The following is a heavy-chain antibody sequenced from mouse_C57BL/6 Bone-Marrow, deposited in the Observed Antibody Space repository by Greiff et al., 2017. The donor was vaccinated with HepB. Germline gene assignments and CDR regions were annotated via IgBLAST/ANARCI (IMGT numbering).Heavy chain of an antibody. CDR1: GYAFSSYW. D-gene: IGHD2-5*01. V-gene: IGHV1-82*01. Sequence: VQLQQSGPELVKPGASVKISCKASGYAFSSYWMNWVKQRPGKGLEWIGRIYPGDGDTNYNGKFKGKATLTADKSSSTAYMQLSSLTTEVSAVYFCAKGPSYSSNYVLHFDYWGQGTTLTVSS. J-gene: IGHJ2*01. CDR2: IYPGDGDT. CDR3: AKGPSYSSNYVLHFDY.